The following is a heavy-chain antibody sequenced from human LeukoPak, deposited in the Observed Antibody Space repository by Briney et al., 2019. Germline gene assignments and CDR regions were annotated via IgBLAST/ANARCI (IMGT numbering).Heavy chain of an antibody. D-gene: IGHD1-26*01. CDR2: ISSSGSTI. Sequence: GGSLRLSCAASGFTFSDYYMSWIRQAPGKGLEWVSYISSSGSTIYYADSVKGRFTISRDNAKNSLYLQMNSLRAEDTAVYYCARDQGELLLSWFDPWGQGTLVTVSS. CDR1: GFTFSDYY. CDR3: ARDQGELLLSWFDP. V-gene: IGHV3-11*01. J-gene: IGHJ5*02.